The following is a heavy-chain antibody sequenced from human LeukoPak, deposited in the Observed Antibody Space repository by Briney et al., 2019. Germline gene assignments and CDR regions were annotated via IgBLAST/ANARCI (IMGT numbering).Heavy chain of an antibody. Sequence: PGGSLRLSYAASGFTVSSNYMSWVRQAPGKGLEWVSVIGGSGGSTYYADSVKGRFTISRDNSKNTLYLQMNSLRAEDTAVYYCTKENNWNDGRFNYFDYWGQGTLVTVSS. D-gene: IGHD1-20*01. CDR3: TKENNWNDGRFNYFDY. J-gene: IGHJ4*02. CDR1: GFTVSSNY. V-gene: IGHV3-23*01. CDR2: IGGSGGST.